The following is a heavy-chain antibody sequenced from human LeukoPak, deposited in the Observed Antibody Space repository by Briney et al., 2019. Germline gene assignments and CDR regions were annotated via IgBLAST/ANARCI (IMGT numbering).Heavy chain of an antibody. Sequence: PGGSLRLSCAASGFTFSSYAMSWVRQAPGKGLEWVSTISGSGDNTYYADSVKGRFTISRDNSKNTLYLQMNSLRAEDTAEYYYANLGEIAVAVTGYGLDVWGLGTTVTVSS. V-gene: IGHV3-23*01. D-gene: IGHD6-19*01. CDR1: GFTFSSYA. J-gene: IGHJ6*02. CDR2: ISGSGDNT. CDR3: ANLGEIAVAVTGYGLDV.